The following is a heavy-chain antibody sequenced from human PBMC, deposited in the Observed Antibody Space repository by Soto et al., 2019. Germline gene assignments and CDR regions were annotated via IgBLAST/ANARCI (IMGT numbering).Heavy chain of an antibody. V-gene: IGHV1-46*01. CDR1: GYIFINYY. J-gene: IGHJ3*02. D-gene: IGHD3-22*01. Sequence: ASVKVSCKASGYIFINYYIHWVRQAPGQGPEWMGIINPSGGSTSYAQKFQGRVTLTRDTSTSTVYMELSSLRSEDTAVYYCARDRLVTPRDYDSSGYYNDAFDIWGQGTMVTVSS. CDR2: INPSGGST. CDR3: ARDRLVTPRDYDSSGYYNDAFDI.